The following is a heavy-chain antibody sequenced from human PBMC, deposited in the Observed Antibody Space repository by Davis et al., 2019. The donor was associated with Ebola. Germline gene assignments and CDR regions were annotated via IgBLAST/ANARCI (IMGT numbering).Heavy chain of an antibody. J-gene: IGHJ5*02. CDR3: TRDPRSCGGDCSA. Sequence: GESLKISCTASGFTFGDYAMSWFRQAPGKGLEWVGFIRSKAYGGTTEYAASVKGRFTISRDDSKSIAYLQMNSLKTEDTAVYYCTRDPRSCGGDCSAWGQGTLVTVSS. CDR2: IRSKAYGGTT. CDR1: GFTFGDYA. V-gene: IGHV3-49*03. D-gene: IGHD2-21*01.